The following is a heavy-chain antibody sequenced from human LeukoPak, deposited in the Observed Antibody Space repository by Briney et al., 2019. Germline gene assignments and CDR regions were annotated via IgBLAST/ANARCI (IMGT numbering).Heavy chain of an antibody. D-gene: IGHD2-2*01. J-gene: IGHJ3*02. CDR2: ISPYDGDT. CDR3: ARLRGGIYSSRDAFDI. Sequence: ASVKVSCKASGYTFTTNGVSWVRQAPGQGLEWLAWISPYDGDTNYTPDLQGRVTLSTDTSTSTAYMELTSLRSDDTDVYYCARLRGGIYSSRDAFDIWGQGTTVTVSS. V-gene: IGHV1-18*04. CDR1: GYTFTTNG.